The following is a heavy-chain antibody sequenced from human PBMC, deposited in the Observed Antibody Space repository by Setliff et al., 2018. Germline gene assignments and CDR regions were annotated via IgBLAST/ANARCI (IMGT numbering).Heavy chain of an antibody. Sequence: GSLRLSCAASGFTFTSYWMSWVRQPPGKGLEWIGSIYYSGSTYYNPSLKSRVTISVDTSKNQFSLKLSSVTAADTAVYYCAREPFDFGYNWNYESNAFDIWGQGTMVTVSS. D-gene: IGHD1-7*01. J-gene: IGHJ3*02. CDR2: IYYSGST. CDR3: AREPFDFGYNWNYESNAFDI. CDR1: GFTFTSYW. V-gene: IGHV4-39*07.